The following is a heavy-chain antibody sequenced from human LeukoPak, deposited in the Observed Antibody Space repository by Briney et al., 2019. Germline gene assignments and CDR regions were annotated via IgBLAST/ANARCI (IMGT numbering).Heavy chain of an antibody. V-gene: IGHV4-34*01. Sequence: SETLSLTCAVYGGSFSGYYWSWIRQPPGKGLEWIGEINHSGSTNYNPSLKSRVTISVDTSKNQFSLKLSSVTAADTAVYYCARHLNLYYDFLAWDYWGQGTLVTVSS. J-gene: IGHJ4*02. CDR2: INHSGST. CDR3: ARHLNLYYDFLAWDY. CDR1: GGSFSGYY. D-gene: IGHD3-3*01.